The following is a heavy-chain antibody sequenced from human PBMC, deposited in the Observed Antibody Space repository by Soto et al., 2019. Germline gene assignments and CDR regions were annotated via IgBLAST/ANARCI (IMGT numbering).Heavy chain of an antibody. D-gene: IGHD3-10*01. CDR3: AREARYGSGGIPFGMDV. J-gene: IGHJ6*02. Sequence: QVQLQESGPGLVKPSQTLSLTCTVSGGSISSGDYYWSWIRQPPGKGLEWIVYIYYSGSTYYNPSLKCGVTISVDTSKNQFSLKLSAVTAADTAVYYCAREARYGSGGIPFGMDVWGQGTTVTVSS. V-gene: IGHV4-30-4*01. CDR1: GGSISSGDYY. CDR2: IYYSGST.